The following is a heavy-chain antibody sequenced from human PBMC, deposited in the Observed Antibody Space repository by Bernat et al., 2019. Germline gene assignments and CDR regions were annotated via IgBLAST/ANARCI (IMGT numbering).Heavy chain of an antibody. CDR1: GFSFDDHA. CDR2: ISWNSGSI. Sequence: EVQLVESGGGLVQPGRSLRLSCAASGFSFDDHAMHWVRQAPGKGLEWVSSISWNSGSIGYADSVKGRLTISRDNAKNSLYLQMNSLRAEDTALYYGVKGYPSYSSAGWGWGQGALVTVSS. J-gene: IGHJ4*02. V-gene: IGHV3-9*01. CDR3: VKGYPSYSSAGWG. D-gene: IGHD6-25*01.